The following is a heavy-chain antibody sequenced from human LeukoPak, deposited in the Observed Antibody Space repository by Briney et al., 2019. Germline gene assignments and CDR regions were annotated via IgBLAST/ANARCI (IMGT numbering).Heavy chain of an antibody. J-gene: IGHJ4*02. D-gene: IGHD2-2*01. CDR2: IYYSGST. CDR3: ARDCSSTSCLTIFDY. CDR1: GGSISSSSYY. Sequence: SETLSLTCTVSGGSISSSSYYWGWIRQPPGKGLEWIGSIYYSGSTYYSPSLKSRVTISVDTSKNQFSLKLSSVTAADTAVYYCARDCSSTSCLTIFDYWGQGTLVTVSS. V-gene: IGHV4-39*07.